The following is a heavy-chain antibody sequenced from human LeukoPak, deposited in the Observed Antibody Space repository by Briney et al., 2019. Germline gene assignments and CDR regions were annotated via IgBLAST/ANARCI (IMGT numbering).Heavy chain of an antibody. D-gene: IGHD2-21*01. CDR3: ARHANIPGYSPPLCPFDY. V-gene: IGHV4-59*01. Sequence: PSETLSLTCTVPSGSINNYYWSWIRQPPGKGLEWIGYILSSGSTNYNPSVKSRVTISVDTSKNQFSLKLSSVTAADTAVYYCARHANIPGYSPPLCPFDYWGQGTLVTVSS. J-gene: IGHJ4*02. CDR1: SGSINNYY. CDR2: ILSSGST.